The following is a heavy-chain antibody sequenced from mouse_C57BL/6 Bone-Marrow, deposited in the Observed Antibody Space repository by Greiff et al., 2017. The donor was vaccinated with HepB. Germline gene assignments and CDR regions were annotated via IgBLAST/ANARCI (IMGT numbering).Heavy chain of an antibody. CDR1: GYTFTDYE. V-gene: IGHV1-15*01. J-gene: IGHJ2*01. CDR2: IDPETGGT. D-gene: IGHD2-1*01. Sequence: QVQLKQSGAELVRPGASVTLSCKASGYTFTDYEMHWVKQTPVHGLEWIGAIDPETGGTAYNQKFKGKAILTADKSSSTAYMELRSLTSEDSAVYYCTRRDLLWDYWGQGTTLTASS. CDR3: TRRDLLWDY.